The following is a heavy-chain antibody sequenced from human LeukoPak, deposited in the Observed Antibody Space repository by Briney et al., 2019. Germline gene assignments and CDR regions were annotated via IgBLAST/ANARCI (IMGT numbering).Heavy chain of an antibody. CDR2: INHSGST. J-gene: IGHJ4*02. D-gene: IGHD3-10*01. CDR1: GGSFSGYY. CDR3: AREGQPSYYYGSGSLYYFDY. Sequence: SETLSLTCAVYGGSFSGYYWSWIRQPPGKGLEWIGEINHSGSTNYNPSLKSRVTISVDTSKNQFSLRLSSVTAADTAVYYCAREGQPSYYYGSGSLYYFDYWGQGTLVTVSS. V-gene: IGHV4-34*01.